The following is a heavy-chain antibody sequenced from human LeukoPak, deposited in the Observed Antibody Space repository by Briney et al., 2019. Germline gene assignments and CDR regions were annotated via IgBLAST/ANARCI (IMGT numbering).Heavy chain of an antibody. J-gene: IGHJ4*02. CDR2: ISSDRTNI. CDR3: ARGLGATFSGWTLDY. V-gene: IGHV3-30*04. Sequence: PGGSLRLSCAASGFTFSSYVMYWVRQPPGKGLEWVAVISSDRTNINYADSVRGRFTISRDNYKNMLYLQMYSPRGEDTAVYYCARGLGATFSGWTLDYWGQGTLVTVSS. D-gene: IGHD6-19*01. CDR1: GFTFSSYV.